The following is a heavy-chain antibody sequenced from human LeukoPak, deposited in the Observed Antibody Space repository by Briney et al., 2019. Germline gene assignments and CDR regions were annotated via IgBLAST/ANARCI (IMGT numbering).Heavy chain of an antibody. CDR2: IGTAGDT. J-gene: IGHJ4*02. Sequence: GGSLRLSCAASGFTLSDYDMHWVRQATGKGLEWVSAIGTAGDTYYTGPVKGRFTISRENAKNSLYLQMNSLRAGDTAVYYCARVAKERVGGVYYFDYWGQGTLVTVSS. CDR3: ARVAKERVGGVYYFDY. D-gene: IGHD1-1*01. V-gene: IGHV3-13*01. CDR1: GFTLSDYD.